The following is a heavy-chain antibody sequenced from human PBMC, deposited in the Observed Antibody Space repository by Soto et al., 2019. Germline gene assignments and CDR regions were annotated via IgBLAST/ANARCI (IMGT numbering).Heavy chain of an antibody. D-gene: IGHD6-19*01. CDR3: ARYFRGSGRYFFDH. J-gene: IGHJ4*02. Sequence: PGGSLTLSCIASEFSFISSFMGWVRQAPGKGLEWVANINQDGSGTYYVDSVKGRFTISRDNAKNSLYLQTNSLRAEDTAVYYCARYFRGSGRYFFDHWGQGTLVTVSS. CDR1: EFSFISSF. V-gene: IGHV3-7*03. CDR2: INQDGSGT.